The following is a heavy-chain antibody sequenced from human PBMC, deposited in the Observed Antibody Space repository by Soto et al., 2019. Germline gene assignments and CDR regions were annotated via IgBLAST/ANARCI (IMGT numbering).Heavy chain of an antibody. V-gene: IGHV3-23*01. CDR1: GFTFSSYA. D-gene: IGHD4-17*01. Sequence: GGSLRLSCAASGFTFSSYAMSWVRQAPGKGLEWVSAISGSGGSTYYADSVKGRFTISRDNSKNTLYLQMNSLRAEDTAVYYCAKDHDYGGNSGWFDPWGQGTLVTVSS. CDR2: ISGSGGST. CDR3: AKDHDYGGNSGWFDP. J-gene: IGHJ5*02.